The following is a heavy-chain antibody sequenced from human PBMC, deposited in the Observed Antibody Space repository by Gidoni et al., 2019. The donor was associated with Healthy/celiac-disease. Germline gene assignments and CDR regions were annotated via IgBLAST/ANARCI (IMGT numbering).Heavy chain of an antibody. D-gene: IGHD3-10*01. CDR3: AKDPISLLWSPSLDY. Sequence: EVQLLESGGGLVQPGGSLRLSCAASGFTFSSYSMSWVRQAPGKGLEWVSAISGSGGSTYYADSVKGRFTISRDNSKNTLYLQMNSLRAEDTAVYYCAKDPISLLWSPSLDYWGQGTLVTVSS. CDR2: ISGSGGST. V-gene: IGHV3-23*01. CDR1: GFTFSSYS. J-gene: IGHJ4*02.